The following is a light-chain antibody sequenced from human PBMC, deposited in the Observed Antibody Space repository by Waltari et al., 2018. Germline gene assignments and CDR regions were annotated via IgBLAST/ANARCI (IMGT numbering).Light chain of an antibody. J-gene: IGKJ2*01. CDR3: LQHDTYPPT. V-gene: IGKV1-17*01. CDR2: SAL. Sequence: DMQMTSSPSSLSASVGESVTITSRASQDSRHYLGWYQHKPGQAPRRLIFSALNLHDGVPSRFSGSGYGTIFTLTISSLQPEDFAAYYCLQHDTYPPTFGQGTKLEIK. CDR1: QDSRHY.